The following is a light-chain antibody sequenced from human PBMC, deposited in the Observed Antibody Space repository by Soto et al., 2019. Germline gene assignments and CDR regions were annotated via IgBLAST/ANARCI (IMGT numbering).Light chain of an antibody. CDR2: GAS. Sequence: IVMTQSPATLSVSPGERATLSCRASQSVSSNLAWYQQKPGQAPRLLLYGASSRATGIPARFSGSGSGTEFTLTISSLQSEDFAVFYCQQYNNWPPTFGKGTRLEIK. CDR1: QSVSSN. J-gene: IGKJ5*01. CDR3: QQYNNWPPT. V-gene: IGKV3-15*01.